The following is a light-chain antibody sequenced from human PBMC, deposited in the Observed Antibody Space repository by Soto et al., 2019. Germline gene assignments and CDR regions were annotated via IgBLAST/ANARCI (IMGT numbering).Light chain of an antibody. CDR3: ASWDDSLNAWV. CDR1: SSHIGRSA. Sequence: QSVLTQPPSASGTPGQRITMSCSGGSSHIGRSAVNWYQQLPGTAPKLLIYRNDQRPSGVPDRFSGSKSGTSASLAISGLQSGDDAYYFCASWDDSLNAWVFGGGTQLTVL. CDR2: RND. J-gene: IGLJ3*02. V-gene: IGLV1-44*01.